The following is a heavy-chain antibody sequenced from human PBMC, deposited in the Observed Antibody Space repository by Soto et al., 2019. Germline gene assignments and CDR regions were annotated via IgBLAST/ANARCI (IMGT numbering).Heavy chain of an antibody. CDR2: IYQSGST. J-gene: IGHJ3*02. CDR1: VGSLISSAYS. Sequence: SETLSLTCAVSVGSLISSAYSWSWIRQPPGKGLEWIGFIYQSGSTYYNPSLKSRVTMSLDRPKNQFSLKLSSVTAADTAVYYCARELLFYDSDGFSWDDAFDIWGQGTMVTVSS. CDR3: ARELLFYDSDGFSWDDAFDI. V-gene: IGHV4-30-2*01. D-gene: IGHD3-22*01.